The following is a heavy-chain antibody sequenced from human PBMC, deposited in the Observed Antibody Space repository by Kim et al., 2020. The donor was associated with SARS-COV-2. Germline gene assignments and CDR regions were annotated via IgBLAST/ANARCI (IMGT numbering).Heavy chain of an antibody. V-gene: IGHV1-8*01. CDR3: ARGPLGVPNYYFDY. D-gene: IGHD2-8*01. Sequence: AQKFQGRVTMTRNTSKSTDYMELSSLRSEDTAVYYCARGPLGVPNYYFDYWGQGTLVTVSS. J-gene: IGHJ4*02.